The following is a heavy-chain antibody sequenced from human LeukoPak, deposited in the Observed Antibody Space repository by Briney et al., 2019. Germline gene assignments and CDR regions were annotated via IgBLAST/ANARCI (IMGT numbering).Heavy chain of an antibody. CDR2: ISAYNGNT. Sequence: ASVKVSCKASGYTFASYGISWVRQAPGQGLEWMGWISAYNGNTNYAQKLQGRVTMTTDTSTSTAYMELRSLRSDDTAVYYCARFLGWDCSSTNCYTGRDNWFDPWGQGTLVTVSS. J-gene: IGHJ5*02. CDR1: GYTFASYG. D-gene: IGHD2-2*02. CDR3: ARFLGWDCSSTNCYTGRDNWFDP. V-gene: IGHV1-18*01.